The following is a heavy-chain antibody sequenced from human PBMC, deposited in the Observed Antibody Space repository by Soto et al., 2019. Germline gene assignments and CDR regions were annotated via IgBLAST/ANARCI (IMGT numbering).Heavy chain of an antibody. CDR3: ARDYYGSGSRFLYYYYGMDV. CDR2: ISYDGSNK. D-gene: IGHD3-10*01. Sequence: PGGSLRLSCAASGFTFSNYGMHWVRQAPGKGLEWVAVISYDGSNKYYADSVKGRFTISRDNSKNTLYLQMNSLRAEDTAVYYCARDYYGSGSRFLYYYYGMDVWGQGTTVTVS. CDR1: GFTFSNYG. J-gene: IGHJ6*02. V-gene: IGHV3-30*03.